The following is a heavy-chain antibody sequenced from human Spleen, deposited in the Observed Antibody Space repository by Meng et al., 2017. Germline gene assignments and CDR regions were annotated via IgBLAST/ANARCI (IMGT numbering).Heavy chain of an antibody. CDR3: ARGDYARVYYGMDV. CDR2: INHSGST. Sequence: SETLSLTCVVSGGSFSDYYWSWIRQPPGKGLEWIGEINHSGSTNYNPSLKSRVTISVDTSKNQFSLKLSSVTAADTAVYYCARGDYARVYYGMDVWGQGTTVTVSS. CDR1: GGSFSDYY. V-gene: IGHV4-34*01. D-gene: IGHD4-17*01. J-gene: IGHJ6*02.